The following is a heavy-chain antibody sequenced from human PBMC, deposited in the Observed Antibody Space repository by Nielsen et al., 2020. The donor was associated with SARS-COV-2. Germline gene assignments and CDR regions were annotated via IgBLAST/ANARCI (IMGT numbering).Heavy chain of an antibody. D-gene: IGHD1-26*01. J-gene: IGHJ3*02. CDR2: ISSSSSYI. CDR1: GFTFSSYS. CDR3: ARVVGAYDAFDI. Sequence: GESLKISCSASGFTFSSYSMNWVRQAPGKGLEWVSSISSSSSYIYYADSVKGRFTISRDNAKNSLYLQMNSLRAEDTAVYYCARVVGAYDAFDIWGQGTMVTVSS. V-gene: IGHV3-21*01.